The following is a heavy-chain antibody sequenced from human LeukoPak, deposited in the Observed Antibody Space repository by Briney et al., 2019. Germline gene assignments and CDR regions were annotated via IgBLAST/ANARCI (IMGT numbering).Heavy chain of an antibody. Sequence: SVKVSCKASGGTFSSYAISWVRQAPGQGLEWMGGIIPIFGTANYDQKFQGRVPITTHKTTTTAYMELSSLRSEDTAVYYCASRRTTGTTRPVDYWGQGTLVTVSS. J-gene: IGHJ4*02. V-gene: IGHV1-69*05. CDR1: GGTFSSYA. CDR3: ASRRTTGTTRPVDY. D-gene: IGHD1-1*01. CDR2: IIPIFGTA.